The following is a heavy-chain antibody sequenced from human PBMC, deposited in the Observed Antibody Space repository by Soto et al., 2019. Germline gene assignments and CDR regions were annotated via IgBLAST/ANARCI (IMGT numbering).Heavy chain of an antibody. D-gene: IGHD6-6*01. CDR2: IYHSGST. Sequence: GSLRLSCAASGFTVSSNYMSWVRQPPGKGLEWIGEIYHSGSTNYNPSLKSRVTISVDKSKNQFSLKLSSVTAADTAVYYCARSQLTSLIDYWGQGTLVTVSS. CDR3: ARSQLTSLIDY. J-gene: IGHJ4*02. V-gene: IGHV4-4*02. CDR1: GFTVSSNY.